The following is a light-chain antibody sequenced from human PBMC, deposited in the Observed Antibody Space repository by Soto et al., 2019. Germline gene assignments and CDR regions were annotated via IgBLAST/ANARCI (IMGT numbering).Light chain of an antibody. Sequence: ELVFTQFPATLSLSPGERATLSCRGSQSVSSYLAWYQQKPGQAPRLLIYDASNRATGIPARFSGGGSGTDFTLAISSLEPEDFAVYYCKQRSNWLWTFGQGTKVDIK. CDR1: QSVSSY. CDR3: KQRSNWLWT. J-gene: IGKJ1*01. V-gene: IGKV3-11*01. CDR2: DAS.